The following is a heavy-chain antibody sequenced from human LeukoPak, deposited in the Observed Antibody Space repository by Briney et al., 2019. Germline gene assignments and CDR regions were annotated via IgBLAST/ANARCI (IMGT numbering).Heavy chain of an antibody. CDR2: IGKGGDT. J-gene: IGHJ3*01. V-gene: IGHV3-13*01. CDR1: GFTFSFYD. Sequence: PGGSLRLSCAASGFTFSFYDMHWVRQATGKSLEWVSGIGKGGDTYYPESVKGRLTLSRDTGKNSLYLQMNSLSAEDTAVYYCIRDLGLSHAFGAFDVWGQGTLVTVSS. D-gene: IGHD2/OR15-2a*01. CDR3: IRDLGLSHAFGAFDV.